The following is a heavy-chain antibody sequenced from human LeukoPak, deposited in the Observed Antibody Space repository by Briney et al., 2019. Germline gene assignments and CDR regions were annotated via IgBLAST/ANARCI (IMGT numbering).Heavy chain of an antibody. CDR3: ARRWDYYDSSGYYTAVAFDI. CDR1: GYSFTSYW. D-gene: IGHD3-22*01. CDR2: IYPGDSDT. J-gene: IGHJ3*02. V-gene: IGHV5-51*01. Sequence: GESLKIACKGSGYSFTSYWLGRVRQMPGKGLEWMGIIYPGDSDTRYSPSFQGQVTISADKSISTAYLQWSSLKASDTAMYYCARRWDYYDSSGYYTAVAFDIWGQGTMVTVSS.